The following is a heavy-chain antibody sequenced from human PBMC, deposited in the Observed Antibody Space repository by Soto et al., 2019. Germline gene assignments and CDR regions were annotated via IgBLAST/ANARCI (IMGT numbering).Heavy chain of an antibody. V-gene: IGHV3-48*02. CDR3: ARDLRRGPSTRGYSYGPNWFDP. Sequence: EVQLVESGGGLVQPGGSLRLSCAASGFTFSSYSMNWVRQAPGKGLEWVSYISSSSSTIYYADSVKGRFTISRDNAKNSLYLQMNRLRDEDTAVYYCARDLRRGPSTRGYSYGPNWFDPWGQGTLVTVSS. CDR2: ISSSSSTI. D-gene: IGHD5-18*01. CDR1: GFTFSSYS. J-gene: IGHJ5*02.